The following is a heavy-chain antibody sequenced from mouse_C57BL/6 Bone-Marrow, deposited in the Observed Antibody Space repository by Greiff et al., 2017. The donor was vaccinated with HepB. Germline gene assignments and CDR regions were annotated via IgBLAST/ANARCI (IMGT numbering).Heavy chain of an antibody. D-gene: IGHD2-2*01. V-gene: IGHV1-18*01. CDR2: INPNNGGT. Sequence: VQLQQSGPELVKPGASVKIPCKASGYTFTDYNMDWVKQSHGKSLEWIGDINPNNGGTIYNQKFKGKATWTVDKSSSTAYMELRSLTSEDTAVYYCARGTMVSYAMDYWGQGTSVTVSS. CDR1: GYTFTDYN. J-gene: IGHJ4*01. CDR3: ARGTMVSYAMDY.